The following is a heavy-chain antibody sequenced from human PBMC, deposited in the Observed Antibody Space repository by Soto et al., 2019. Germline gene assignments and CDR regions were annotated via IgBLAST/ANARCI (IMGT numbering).Heavy chain of an antibody. CDR1: GFTFSSYA. CDR3: AKMRVYDILTGYYSYYFDY. J-gene: IGHJ4*02. D-gene: IGHD3-9*01. V-gene: IGHV3-23*01. Sequence: SLRLSCAASGFTFSSYAMSWVRQAPGKGLEWVSAISGSGGSTYYADSVKGRFTISRDNSKNTLYLQMNSLRAEDTAVYYCAKMRVYDILTGYYSYYFDYWGQGTLVTVSS. CDR2: ISGSGGST.